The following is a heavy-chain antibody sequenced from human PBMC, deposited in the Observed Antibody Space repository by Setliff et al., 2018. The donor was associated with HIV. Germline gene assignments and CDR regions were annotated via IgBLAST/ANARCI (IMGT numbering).Heavy chain of an antibody. CDR3: ARDPKGYTSATWYFDL. V-gene: IGHV4-59*01. CDR1: GGSISRYY. D-gene: IGHD6-19*01. J-gene: IGHJ2*01. Sequence: SETLSLTCTVSGGSISRYYWSWIRQPPGKGLEWIGYVYYSGSTNYNVSLKSRVTMSVDTSKRQFSLRLNSVTAADTAVYYCARDPKGYTSATWYFDLWGCGTLVTVSS. CDR2: VYYSGST.